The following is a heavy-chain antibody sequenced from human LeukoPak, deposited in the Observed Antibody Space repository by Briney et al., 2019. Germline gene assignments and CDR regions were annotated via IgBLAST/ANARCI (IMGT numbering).Heavy chain of an antibody. CDR2: IYPSGST. V-gene: IGHV4-4*07. CDR3: AKEGSSRYVY. Sequence: SETLSLTCAVSGGPIRNYYWSWIRQPAGKGLEWIGHIYPSGSTNYNPSLMSRVAMSMDTSKNQISLKVTSVTAADTAVYFCAKEGSSRYVYWGQGTLVTVSS. J-gene: IGHJ4*02. D-gene: IGHD2-2*01. CDR1: GGPIRNYY.